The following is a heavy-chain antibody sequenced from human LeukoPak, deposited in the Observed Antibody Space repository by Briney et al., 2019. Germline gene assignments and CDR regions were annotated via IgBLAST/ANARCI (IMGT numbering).Heavy chain of an antibody. V-gene: IGHV3-74*01. J-gene: IGHJ4*02. CDR3: ARDSSGWDRYYFDY. Sequence: GGSLRLSCAASGFTFSSYWMHWVRQAPGKGLVWVSRINSGGSSTSYADSVKGRFTISRDNAKNTLYLQMNSLRAEDTAVYYCARDSSGWDRYYFDYWGQGTLVTVSS. D-gene: IGHD6-19*01. CDR1: GFTFSSYW. CDR2: INSGGSST.